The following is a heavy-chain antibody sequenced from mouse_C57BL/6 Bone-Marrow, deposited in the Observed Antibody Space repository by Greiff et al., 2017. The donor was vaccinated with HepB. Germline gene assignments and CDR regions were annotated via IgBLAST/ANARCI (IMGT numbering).Heavy chain of an antibody. CDR2: IWSGGST. V-gene: IGHV2-2*01. J-gene: IGHJ3*01. CDR1: GFSLTRYG. Sequence: VQLQQSGPGLVQPSQSLSITCTVSGFSLTRYGVHWVRQSPGKGLEWLGVIWSGGSTDYNAAFISRLSISKDNSKSQVFFKMNSLQADDTAIYYCATKRGEGGYEGFAYWGQGTLVTVSA. CDR3: ATKRGEGGYEGFAY. D-gene: IGHD2-2*01.